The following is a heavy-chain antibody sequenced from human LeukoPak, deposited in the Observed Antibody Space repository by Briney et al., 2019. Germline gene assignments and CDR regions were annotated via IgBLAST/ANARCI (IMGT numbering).Heavy chain of an antibody. Sequence: ASVKVSCKAAGYSFTTFHINWVRQAPGQGPEWVGWVNPDTGNTGFAQKFQGRVTITQNNSVTTVYMELSSLTSEDTAVYYCARRGLVAGIYDLVYGFDIWGQGTMVTVSS. CDR2: VNPDTGNT. CDR1: GYSFTTFH. D-gene: IGHD3/OR15-3a*01. J-gene: IGHJ3*02. CDR3: ARRGLVAGIYDLVYGFDI. V-gene: IGHV1-8*03.